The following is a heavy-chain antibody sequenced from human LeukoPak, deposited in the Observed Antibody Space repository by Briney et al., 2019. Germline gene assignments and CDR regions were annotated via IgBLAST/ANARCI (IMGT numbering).Heavy chain of an antibody. D-gene: IGHD3-16*02. Sequence: GGSLILSCAASGFTFSSYGMHWVRQAPGKGLEWVAVIWYDGSNKYYADSVKGRFTISRDNSKNTLYLQMNSLRAEDTAVYYCARDKHDYVWGSYPMGAFDIWGQGTMVTVSS. J-gene: IGHJ3*02. CDR3: ARDKHDYVWGSYPMGAFDI. V-gene: IGHV3-33*01. CDR2: IWYDGSNK. CDR1: GFTFSSYG.